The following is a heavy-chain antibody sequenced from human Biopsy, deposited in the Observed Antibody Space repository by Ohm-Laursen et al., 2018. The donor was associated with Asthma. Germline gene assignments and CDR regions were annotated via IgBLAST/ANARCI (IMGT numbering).Heavy chain of an antibody. CDR2: GGSYYDGGIK. CDR3: ARDVMEWYLPAFDF. CDR1: GFTFRSYA. D-gene: IGHD3-3*01. J-gene: IGHJ4*02. V-gene: IGHV3-30-3*01. Sequence: SLRLSCAASGFTFRSYAMHWVRQAPGKGLEWVAVGGSYYDGGIKYYADSVNGRFTVSRDDSKNTLYLQINSLRPDDTAVYYCARDVMEWYLPAFDFWGQGTLATVSS.